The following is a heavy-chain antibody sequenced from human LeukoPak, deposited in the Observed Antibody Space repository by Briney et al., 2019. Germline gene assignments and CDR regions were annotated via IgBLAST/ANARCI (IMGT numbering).Heavy chain of an antibody. D-gene: IGHD2-2*01. J-gene: IGHJ4*02. V-gene: IGHV4-4*02. CDR1: GGSISSGYW. CDR3: ARDSPYQLLVDY. Sequence: MPSGTLSLTCAVSGGSISSGYWWSWIRQPPGKGLEWIGEVYHSGSTVYNPPLRSRVTISVDNSNNQFSLKLTSVTAADTAVYYCARDSPYQLLVDYWGQGTLVTVSS. CDR2: VYHSGST.